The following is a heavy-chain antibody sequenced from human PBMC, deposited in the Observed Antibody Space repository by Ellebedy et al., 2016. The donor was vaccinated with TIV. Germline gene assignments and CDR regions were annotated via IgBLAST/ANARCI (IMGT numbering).Heavy chain of an antibody. CDR2: IIPILGIA. CDR1: GGTFSSYA. CDR3: ARHIRDGYNLGYYYYYYGMDV. V-gene: IGHV1-69*04. J-gene: IGHJ6*02. D-gene: IGHD5-24*01. Sequence: ASVKVSCKASGGTFSSYAISWVRQAPGQGLEWMGRIIPILGIANYAQKFQGRVTITADKSTSTAYMELSSLRSEDTAVYYCARHIRDGYNLGYYYYYYGMDVWGQGTTVTVSS.